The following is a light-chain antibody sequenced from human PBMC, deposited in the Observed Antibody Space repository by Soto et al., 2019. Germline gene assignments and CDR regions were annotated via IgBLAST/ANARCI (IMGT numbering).Light chain of an antibody. CDR3: QQYNNWPWK. Sequence: ESVSRESPGIVSMSPRESATLSRRASQSISDTLAWYQQKPGQAPRLLIYSASRRATGFPGRFSGSGSGTDFTLTISSLQSEDLAVYYCQQYNNWPWKVGQGTGGYQ. CDR2: SAS. V-gene: IGKV3-15*01. J-gene: IGKJ1*01. CDR1: QSISDT.